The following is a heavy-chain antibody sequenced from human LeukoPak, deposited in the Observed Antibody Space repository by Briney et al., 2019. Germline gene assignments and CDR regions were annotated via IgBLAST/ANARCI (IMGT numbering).Heavy chain of an antibody. Sequence: GVSLRLSCAASGFTFSDYYMSWIRQAPGKGLEGVSYISSSSSYINYADSVKGRFTISRDNAKNSLYLQMNSLRAEDTAVYYCARGRRDGYNPSFDYWGQGTLVTVSS. CDR2: ISSSSSYI. J-gene: IGHJ4*02. CDR1: GFTFSDYY. D-gene: IGHD5-24*01. CDR3: ARGRRDGYNPSFDY. V-gene: IGHV3-11*06.